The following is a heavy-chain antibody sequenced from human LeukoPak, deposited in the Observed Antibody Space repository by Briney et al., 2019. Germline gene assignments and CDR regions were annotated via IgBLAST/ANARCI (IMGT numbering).Heavy chain of an antibody. J-gene: IGHJ6*04. CDR3: ASLSKWLRDV. Sequence: GRSLRLSCAASGFTFSSYSMNWVRQAPGKGLEWVSSISSSSSYIYYADSVKGRFTISRDNAKNSLYLQMNSLRAEDTAVYYCASLSKWLRDVWGKGTTVTVSS. V-gene: IGHV3-21*01. D-gene: IGHD3-22*01. CDR2: ISSSSSYI. CDR1: GFTFSSYS.